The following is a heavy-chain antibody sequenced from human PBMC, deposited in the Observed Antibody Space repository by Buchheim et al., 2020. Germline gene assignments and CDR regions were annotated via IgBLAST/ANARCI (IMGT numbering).Heavy chain of an antibody. D-gene: IGHD2-2*01. V-gene: IGHV1-2*06. J-gene: IGHJ6*02. CDR2: VNPNSGDT. Sequence: QVHFVQSGAEVKKPGASVILSCQTSGYTFTGYYIHWVRQAPGQGLEWVGRVNPNSGDTVYAQNLYGRVSMTRDTSRNTVYMELKRLRSGDTAVYFCAREDIVVVPSHTNPNSYYGLDVWGEGTT. CDR1: GYTFTGYY. CDR3: AREDIVVVPSHTNPNSYYGLDV.